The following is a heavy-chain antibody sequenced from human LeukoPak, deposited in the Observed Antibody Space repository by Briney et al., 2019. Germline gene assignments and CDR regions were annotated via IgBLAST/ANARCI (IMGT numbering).Heavy chain of an antibody. V-gene: IGHV4-34*01. CDR2: INHSGST. Sequence: ETLSLTCAVYGGSFSGYYWSWIRQPPGKGLEWIGEINHSGSTNYNPSLKSRVTISVDTSKNHFSLKMSCVTAADTAVYYCARQIRWLRYWFDPWGHGTLVTVSS. CDR1: GGSFSGYY. CDR3: ARQIRWLRYWFDP. J-gene: IGHJ5*02. D-gene: IGHD5-12*01.